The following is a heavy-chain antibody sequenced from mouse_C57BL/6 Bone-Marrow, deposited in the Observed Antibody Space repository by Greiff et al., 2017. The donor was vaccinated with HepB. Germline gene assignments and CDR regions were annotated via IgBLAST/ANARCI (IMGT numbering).Heavy chain of an antibody. CDR1: GYTFTSYW. CDR2: IYPGSGST. D-gene: IGHD1-1*01. V-gene: IGHV1-55*01. J-gene: IGHJ1*03. CDR3: ARPYYYGSSYWYFDV. Sequence: QVQLQQSGAELAKPGASVKMSCKASGYTFTSYWITWVKQRPGQGLEWIGDIYPGSGSTNYNEKFKSKATLTVDTSSSTAYMQLSSLTSEDSAVYYCARPYYYGSSYWYFDVWGTGTTVTVSS.